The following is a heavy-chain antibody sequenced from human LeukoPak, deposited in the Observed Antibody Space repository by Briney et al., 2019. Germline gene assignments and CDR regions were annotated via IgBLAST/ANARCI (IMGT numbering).Heavy chain of an antibody. V-gene: IGHV1-2*02. D-gene: IGHD3-10*01. CDR3: ARGAGYGSGSYSLYYYYYYMDV. J-gene: IGHJ6*03. CDR1: GYTFTGYY. CDR2: INPNSGGT. Sequence: ASVKVSCKASGYTFTGYYMHWVRQAPGQGLEWMGWINPNSGGTNYAQKFQGRVTMTRDTSISTAYMELSRLRSDDTAVYYCARGAGYGSGSYSLYYYYYYMDVWGKGTTVTISS.